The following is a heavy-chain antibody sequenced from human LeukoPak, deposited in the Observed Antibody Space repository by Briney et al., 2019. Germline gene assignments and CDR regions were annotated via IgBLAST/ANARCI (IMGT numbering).Heavy chain of an antibody. D-gene: IGHD4-23*01. CDR1: GGSISSYY. Sequence: PSETLSLTCTVSGGSISSYYWSWIRQPPGKGLEWIGYIYYSGSTNYNPSLKSRVTISVDTSKNQFSLKLSSVTAADTAVYYCARGDYGGNSCDYWGQGTLVTVSS. CDR2: IYYSGST. J-gene: IGHJ4*02. V-gene: IGHV4-59*01. CDR3: ARGDYGGNSCDY.